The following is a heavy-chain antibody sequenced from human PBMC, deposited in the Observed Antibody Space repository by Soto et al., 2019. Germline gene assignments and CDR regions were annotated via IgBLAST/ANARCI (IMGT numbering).Heavy chain of an antibody. CDR2: INPNSGGT. CDR3: ARSHVLRYFDWLPEINDAFDI. D-gene: IGHD3-9*01. CDR1: GYTFTGYY. Sequence: GASVKVSCKASGYTFTGYYMHWARQAPGQGLEWMGWINPNSGGTNYAQKFQGWVTMTRDTSISTAYMELSRLRSDDTAVYYCARSHVLRYFDWLPEINDAFDIWGQGTMVTVSS. V-gene: IGHV1-2*04. J-gene: IGHJ3*02.